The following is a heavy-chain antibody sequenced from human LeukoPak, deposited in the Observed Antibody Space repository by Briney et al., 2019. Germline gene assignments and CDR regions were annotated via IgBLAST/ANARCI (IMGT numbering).Heavy chain of an antibody. V-gene: IGHV3-23*01. Sequence: GASLRLSCAASGFAFSSDARRWASQAPGKGLEWVSAISASVSSTYYADSVKGRFTISRDNSKNTLYLQMNSLRAEDTAVYYCAKSYNNYCSSTSCYSYYFDYWGQGTLVTVSS. CDR2: ISASVSST. J-gene: IGHJ4*02. D-gene: IGHD2-2*01. CDR1: GFAFSSDA. CDR3: AKSYNNYCSSTSCYSYYFDY.